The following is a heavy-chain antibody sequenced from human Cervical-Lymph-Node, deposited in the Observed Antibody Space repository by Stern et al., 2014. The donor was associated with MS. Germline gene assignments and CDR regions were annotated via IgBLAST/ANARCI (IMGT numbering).Heavy chain of an antibody. CDR2: IIPIFGTA. Sequence: QVPLVQSGAEVKKPGSSVKVSCKASGGTFSSYAISWVRQAPGQGLEWVGGIIPIFGTANYAQKFQGRVTITAEDSTSTASMQLSSLRSEDTAVYYCARGEPKEGLVRGMDVWGQGTTVTVSS. V-gene: IGHV1-69*12. CDR3: ARGEPKEGLVRGMDV. D-gene: IGHD1-26*01. CDR1: GGTFSSYA. J-gene: IGHJ6*02.